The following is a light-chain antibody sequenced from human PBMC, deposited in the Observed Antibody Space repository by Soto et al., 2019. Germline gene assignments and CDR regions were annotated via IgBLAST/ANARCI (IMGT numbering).Light chain of an antibody. CDR1: QSISSW. J-gene: IGKJ1*01. CDR3: QQYNSYSPWT. V-gene: IGKV1-5*01. CDR2: DAS. Sequence: DIQMPQSPSTLSASVGDRVTITCRASQSISSWLAWFQQKPGKAPKLLIYDASSLESGVPSRFSGSGSGTEFTLTISSLQPDDFATYYCQQYNSYSPWTFGQGTKVEIK.